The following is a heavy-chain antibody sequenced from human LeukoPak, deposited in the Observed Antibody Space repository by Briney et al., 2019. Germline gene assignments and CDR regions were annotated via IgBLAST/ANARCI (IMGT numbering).Heavy chain of an antibody. CDR3: ARGGYYYDSSGYYSFWFDP. CDR1: GDSISSYY. D-gene: IGHD3-22*01. J-gene: IGHJ5*02. Sequence: SETLSLTCTVSGDSISSYYWSWIRQPAGKGLEWIGRIHISGSTNYNPSLKSRVTMSVDTSNSQFSLELSSVTAADTAVYYCARGGYYYDSSGYYSFWFDPWGQGTLVTVSS. V-gene: IGHV4-4*07. CDR2: IHISGST.